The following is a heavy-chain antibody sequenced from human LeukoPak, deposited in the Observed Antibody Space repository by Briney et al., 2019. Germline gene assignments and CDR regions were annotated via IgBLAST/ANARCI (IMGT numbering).Heavy chain of an antibody. D-gene: IGHD2-2*01. Sequence: SETLSLTCAVSGYSISSGYDWGRIRQPPGKGLEWIGSIYHSGSTYYNPSLKSRVTISVDTSKNQFSLKLSSVTAADTAVYYCARLPPRRTRDIVVVPAAVVDYWGQGTLVTVSS. CDR3: ARLPPRRTRDIVVVPAAVVDY. CDR2: IYHSGST. V-gene: IGHV4-38-2*01. CDR1: GYSISSGYD. J-gene: IGHJ4*02.